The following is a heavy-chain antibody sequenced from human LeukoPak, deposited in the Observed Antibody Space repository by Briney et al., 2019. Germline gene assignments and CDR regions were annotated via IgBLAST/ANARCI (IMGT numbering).Heavy chain of an antibody. CDR1: GGSISSYY. V-gene: IGHV4-4*07. D-gene: IGHD3-9*01. J-gene: IGHJ6*02. CDR2: IYTSGSS. CDR3: AREMKGNHDVLTGYYHVYHYGMDV. Sequence: KPSETLSLTCTVSGGSISSYYWSWIRQPAGKGLEWIGRIYTSGSSKYNPSLKSRGSMSVDTSKKQFSLNLSSVTAARTAVYYCAREMKGNHDVLTGYYHVYHYGMDVWGQGTTVIVSS.